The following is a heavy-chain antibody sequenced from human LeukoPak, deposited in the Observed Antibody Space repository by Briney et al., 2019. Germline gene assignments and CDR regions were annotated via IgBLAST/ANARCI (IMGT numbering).Heavy chain of an antibody. CDR3: AKRRDYFDY. J-gene: IGHJ4*02. V-gene: IGHV3-23*01. CDR1: GLSFSSFA. Sequence: GGSLRLSCTASGLSFSSFAMSWVRQGPARGLEWVSSIRGNGETFYADSVKGRFTLSSDSSRNTVYFQLNNLRVEDTAVYYCAKRRDYFDYWGQGALVTVSS. CDR2: IRGNGET.